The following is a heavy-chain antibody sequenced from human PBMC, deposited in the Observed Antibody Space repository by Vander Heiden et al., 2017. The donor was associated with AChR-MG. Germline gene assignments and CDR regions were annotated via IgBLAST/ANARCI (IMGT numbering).Heavy chain of an antibody. CDR2: ISYDGSNK. J-gene: IGHJ4*02. CDR3: ARDRWGIAAAGYDY. CDR1: GFTFSSYA. V-gene: IGHV3-30-3*01. Sequence: QVQLVESGGGVVQPGRSLRLSCAASGFTFSSYAMHWVRQAPGKGLEWVAVISYDGSNKYYADSVKGRFTISRDNSKNTLYLQMNSMRAEDTAVYYCARDRWGIAAAGYDYWGQGTLVTVSS. D-gene: IGHD6-13*01.